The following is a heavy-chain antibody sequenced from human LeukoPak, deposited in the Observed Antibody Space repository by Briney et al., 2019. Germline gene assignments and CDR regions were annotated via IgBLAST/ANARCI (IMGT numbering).Heavy chain of an antibody. V-gene: IGHV3-33*01. J-gene: IGHJ3*02. D-gene: IGHD1-26*01. CDR1: VFISGKYA. CDR2: IWSDGSDK. Sequence: GGSLRLSCAASVFISGKYAMHWVRQTPGQGLEGVVDIWSDGSDKNYAASVKGRFTNSSDNSKNTLYMQMTSLRAEDTARYSCTFEIGRSQGAFDIWGQGTMIAVSS. CDR3: TFEIGRSQGAFDI.